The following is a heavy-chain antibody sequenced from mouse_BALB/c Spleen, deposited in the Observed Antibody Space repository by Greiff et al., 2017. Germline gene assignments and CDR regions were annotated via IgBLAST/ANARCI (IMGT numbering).Heavy chain of an antibody. D-gene: IGHD2-4*01. V-gene: IGHV2-9*02. CDR1: GFSLTSYG. CDR3: ARDDYDVRGAMDY. Sequence: VKLMESGPGLVAPSQSLSITCTVSGFSLTSYGVHWVRQPPGKGLEWLGVIWAGGSTNYNSALMSRLSISKDNSKSQVFLKMNSLQTDDTAMYYCARDDYDVRGAMDYWGQGTSVTVSS. CDR2: IWAGGST. J-gene: IGHJ4*01.